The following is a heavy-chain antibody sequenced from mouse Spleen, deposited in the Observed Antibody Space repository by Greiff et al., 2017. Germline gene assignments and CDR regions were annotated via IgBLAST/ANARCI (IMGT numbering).Heavy chain of an antibody. CDR3: AKALWSYAMDY. CDR1: GYSITSDYA. D-gene: IGHD1-1*02. V-gene: IGHV3-2*02. CDR2: ISYSGST. J-gene: IGHJ4*01. Sequence: DVQLVESGPGLVKPSQSLSLTCTVTGYSITSDYAWNWIRQFPGNKLEWMGYISYSGSTSYNPSLKSRISITRDTSKNQFFLQLNSVTTEDTATYYCAKALWSYAMDYWGQGTSVTVSS.